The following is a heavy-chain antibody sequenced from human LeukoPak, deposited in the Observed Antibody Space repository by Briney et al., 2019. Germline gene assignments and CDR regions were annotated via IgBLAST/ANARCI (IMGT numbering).Heavy chain of an antibody. V-gene: IGHV5-51*01. Sequence: GASLQISCEGSGSSFTSYWIGWVRQLPGKGLEWMEIIYPGDSDNRYSPSFQGQVTISADKSISTAYLQWSSLKSPDTAMYYCARHALVLRYFIWLDDYYFDYWGQGTLVTVSS. CDR2: IYPGDSDN. J-gene: IGHJ4*02. CDR3: ARHALVLRYFIWLDDYYFDY. CDR1: GSSFTSYW. D-gene: IGHD3-9*01.